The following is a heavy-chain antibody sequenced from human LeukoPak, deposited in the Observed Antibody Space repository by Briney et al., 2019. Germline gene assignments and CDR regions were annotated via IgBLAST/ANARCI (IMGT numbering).Heavy chain of an antibody. V-gene: IGHV3-23*01. Sequence: GGSLRLSCAASGFTFSSYAMSSVRQAPGKGLELVSAISGSGGSTYYADSVKGRFTISRDNSKNTLYLQMNSLRAEDTAVYYFAKGYGDYYYYYMDVWGKGTTVTVSS. CDR2: ISGSGGST. J-gene: IGHJ6*03. CDR3: AKGYGDYYYYYMDV. CDR1: GFTFSSYA. D-gene: IGHD4-17*01.